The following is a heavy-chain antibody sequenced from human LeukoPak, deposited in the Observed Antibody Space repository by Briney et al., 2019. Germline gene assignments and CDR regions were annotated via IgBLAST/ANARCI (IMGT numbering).Heavy chain of an antibody. J-gene: IGHJ3*02. CDR1: GYSFTSYW. D-gene: IGHD3-10*01. CDR2: IYPGDSDT. CDR3: ARHYYGSGSYYPTYDI. V-gene: IGHV5-51*01. Sequence: GESLKSSCKGSGYSFTSYWIGWVRQMPGKGLEWMGIIYPGDSDTRYSPSFQGQVTISADKSISTAYLQWSSLKASDTAMYYCARHYYGSGSYYPTYDIWGQGTMVTVSS.